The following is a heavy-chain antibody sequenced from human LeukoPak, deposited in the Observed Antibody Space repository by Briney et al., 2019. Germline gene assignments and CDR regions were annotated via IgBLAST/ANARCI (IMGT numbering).Heavy chain of an antibody. V-gene: IGHV3-48*01. J-gene: IGHJ4*02. CDR3: ARDLNWETY. CDR1: GFTFSYYS. D-gene: IGHD7-27*01. Sequence: GGSLRLSRAASGFTFSYYSMNWVRQAPGKGLGWVSYISSSSSTIYYADSVKGRFTISRDNAKNSLYLQMNGLRAEDTAVYYCARDLNWETYWGQGTLVSVSS. CDR2: ISSSSSTI.